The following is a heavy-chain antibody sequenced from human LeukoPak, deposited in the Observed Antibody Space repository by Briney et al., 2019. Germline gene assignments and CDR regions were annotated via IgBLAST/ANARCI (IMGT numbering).Heavy chain of an antibody. J-gene: IGHJ4*02. D-gene: IGHD2-2*01. CDR1: GGSISSYY. Sequence: PSETLSLTCTVSGGSISSYYWSWIRQPPGKGLEWIGYINYRGSTNYNPSLKSRVTTSIDTSKNQFSLKLSSVTAADTAVYYCARAQIPAASPFDYWGQGALVTVSS. CDR2: INYRGST. CDR3: ARAQIPAASPFDY. V-gene: IGHV4-59*01.